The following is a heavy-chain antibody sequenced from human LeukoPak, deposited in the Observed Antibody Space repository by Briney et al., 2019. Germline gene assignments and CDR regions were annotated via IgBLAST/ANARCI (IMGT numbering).Heavy chain of an antibody. CDR1: GYTFIGYY. J-gene: IGHJ4*02. V-gene: IGHV1-2*02. D-gene: IGHD3-10*01. CDR2: INPNSGGT. CDR3: ARGVLWFGELLSPAGLYYFDY. Sequence: ASVKVSCKASGYTFIGYYMHWVRQAPGQGLEWMGWINPNSGGTNYAQKFQGRVTMTRDTSISTAYMELSRLRSDDTAVYYCARGVLWFGELLSPAGLYYFDYWGQGTLVTVSS.